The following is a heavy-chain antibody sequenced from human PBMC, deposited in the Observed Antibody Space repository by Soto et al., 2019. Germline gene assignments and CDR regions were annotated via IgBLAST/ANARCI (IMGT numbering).Heavy chain of an antibody. J-gene: IGHJ6*02. V-gene: IGHV1-18*01. CDR2: ISAYNGNT. CDR1: GYTFTSYG. D-gene: IGHD3-16*02. CDR3: ARDRYDYVWGSYRSTYYYGMDV. Sequence: ASVKVSCKASGYTFTSYGISWVRQAPGQGLEWMGWISAYNGNTNYAQKLQGRVTMTTDTSTSTAYMELRSLRSDDTAVYYCARDRYDYVWGSYRSTYYYGMDVWGQGTTVTVS.